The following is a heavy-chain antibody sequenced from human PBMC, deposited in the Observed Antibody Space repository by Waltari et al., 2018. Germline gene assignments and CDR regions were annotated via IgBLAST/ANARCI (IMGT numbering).Heavy chain of an antibody. CDR2: IIPIRAIT. CDR1: GGTFSTYT. D-gene: IGHD3-22*01. Sequence: QVQLVQSGAEVKKPGSSVKVSCKASGGTFSTYTISWVRQAPGQGLEWMGRIIPIRAITNYAQKFQGRVTITAYKSTTTAYMELSSLRSEDTALYYCATDLYYYDSSGLHDYWGQGTLVTVSS. J-gene: IGHJ4*02. CDR3: ATDLYYYDSSGLHDY. V-gene: IGHV1-69*08.